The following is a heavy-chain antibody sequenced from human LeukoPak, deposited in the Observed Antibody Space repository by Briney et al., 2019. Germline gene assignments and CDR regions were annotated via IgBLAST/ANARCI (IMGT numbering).Heavy chain of an antibody. Sequence: GGSLRLSCEASGFTFSSYAMSWVRQAPGKGLEWVSAISGSGDSTYYGDSVKGRFTISRDNSKNTLYLQMNSLRAEDTAVYYCAKTRPLDSSSWSHGDYWGQGTLVTVSS. D-gene: IGHD6-13*01. V-gene: IGHV3-23*01. CDR2: ISGSGDST. J-gene: IGHJ4*02. CDR3: AKTRPLDSSSWSHGDY. CDR1: GFTFSSYA.